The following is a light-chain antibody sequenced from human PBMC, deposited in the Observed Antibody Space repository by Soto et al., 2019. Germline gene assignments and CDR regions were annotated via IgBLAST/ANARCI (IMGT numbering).Light chain of an antibody. CDR3: QHYNNWPPYT. J-gene: IGKJ2*01. CDR1: QSVGSN. V-gene: IGKV3-15*01. Sequence: EIVMTQSPATLSVSPGERATLSCRASQSVGSNLAWYQQKPGQAPRLLIYDASTRATGIPARFIGSGSGTEFTLTISSLQSEDFAVYYCQHYNNWPPYTFGQGTKVEIK. CDR2: DAS.